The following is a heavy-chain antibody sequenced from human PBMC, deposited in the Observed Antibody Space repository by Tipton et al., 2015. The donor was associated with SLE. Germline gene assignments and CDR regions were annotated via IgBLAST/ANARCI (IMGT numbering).Heavy chain of an antibody. CDR2: IYHSGNT. CDR3: AIYGAGSHSSYY. J-gene: IGHJ4*01. D-gene: IGHD3-10*01. Sequence: TLSLTCAVSGYSISNGYYWGWIRQPPGKGLEWIGIIYHSGNTYYNPSLKSRVTISADTSKNQFSLKLSSVTVADTAVYYCAIYGAGSHSSYYWGHGTLVTFSS. CDR1: GYSISNGYY. V-gene: IGHV4-38-2*01.